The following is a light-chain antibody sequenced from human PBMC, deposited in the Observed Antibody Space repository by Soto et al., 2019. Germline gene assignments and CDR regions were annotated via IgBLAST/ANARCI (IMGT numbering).Light chain of an antibody. CDR2: GAS. CDR3: KPYAYTPIT. CDR1: QSVSSN. V-gene: IGKV3-15*01. J-gene: IGKJ5*01. Sequence: EIVMTQSPATLSVSPGERATLSCRASQSVSSNLAWYKQKPGQAPRLLIYGASTSATGIPARFSGSGSETEFTLSISILEPEDFAVYYGKPYAYTPITFGQGTLLEIK.